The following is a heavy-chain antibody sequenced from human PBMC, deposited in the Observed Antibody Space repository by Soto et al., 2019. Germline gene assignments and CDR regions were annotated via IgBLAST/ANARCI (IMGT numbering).Heavy chain of an antibody. D-gene: IGHD5-12*01. CDR2: INASNGNT. V-gene: IGHV1-3*01. Sequence: ASVKVSCKASGYTFTSYAMHWVRQAPGQRLEWMGWINASNGNTKYSQKFQGRVTITRDTSASTAYMELSSLRSEDTAVYYCARDRSLEMATIGAFDIWGQGTTVTVSS. J-gene: IGHJ3*02. CDR1: GYTFTSYA. CDR3: ARDRSLEMATIGAFDI.